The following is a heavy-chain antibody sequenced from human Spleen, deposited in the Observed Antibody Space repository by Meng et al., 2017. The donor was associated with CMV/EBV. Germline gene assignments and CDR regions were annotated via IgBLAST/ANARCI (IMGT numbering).Heavy chain of an antibody. J-gene: IGHJ5*02. D-gene: IGHD2-2*01. CDR1: ISRGNYY. Sequence: ISRGNYYWSWIRHHPGKGLEWIGYISYSGTTFYDRSLQSRLTMSVDTSKNQFSLELNSVTAADTAVYDCARVGGYCSSTSCHNWFDPWGQGTLVTVSS. CDR3: ARVGGYCSSTSCHNWFDP. CDR2: ISYSGTT. V-gene: IGHV4-31*02.